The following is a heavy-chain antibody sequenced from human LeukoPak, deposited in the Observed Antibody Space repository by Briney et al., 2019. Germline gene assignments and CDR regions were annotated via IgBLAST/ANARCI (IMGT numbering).Heavy chain of an antibody. Sequence: PGGSLRLSCAASGFTFSTYWMAWVRQAPGKGLEWVANIKGDKSAKHQADSVKGRFTISRDNAQSSVYLQMSSLRGEDTAVYYCARDVVGSLDYWGQETLVTVSS. CDR3: ARDVVGSLDY. J-gene: IGHJ4*02. CDR2: IKGDKSAK. V-gene: IGHV3-7*01. CDR1: GFTFSTYW. D-gene: IGHD1-26*01.